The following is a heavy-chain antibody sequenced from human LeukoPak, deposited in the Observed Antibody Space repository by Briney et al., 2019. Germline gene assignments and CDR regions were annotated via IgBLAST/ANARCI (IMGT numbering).Heavy chain of an antibody. CDR1: GFTFSSYA. CDR3: ARDRRGIAAPGDAFDI. D-gene: IGHD6-13*01. Sequence: QPGRSLRLSCAASGFTFSSYAMHWVRQAPGKGLEWVAVISYDGSNKYYADSVKGRFTISRDNAKNSLYLQMNSLRAEDTAVYYCARDRRGIAAPGDAFDIWGQGTMVTVSS. V-gene: IGHV3-30-3*01. J-gene: IGHJ3*02. CDR2: ISYDGSNK.